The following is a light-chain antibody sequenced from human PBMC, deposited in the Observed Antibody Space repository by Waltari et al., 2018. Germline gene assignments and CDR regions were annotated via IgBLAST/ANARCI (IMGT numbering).Light chain of an antibody. Sequence: QSALTQPRAVSGSPGESVTITCTGTRSYIRAYNFVSWYQHHPGKGPKLLIYDVSGRPSGVPERFSGSKSGNTASLTISGLQAEDEADYFCSSYAGTYTLGLFGAGTTLTV. CDR2: DVS. V-gene: IGLV2-11*01. CDR3: SSYAGTYTLGL. J-gene: IGLJ2*01. CDR1: RSYIRAYNF.